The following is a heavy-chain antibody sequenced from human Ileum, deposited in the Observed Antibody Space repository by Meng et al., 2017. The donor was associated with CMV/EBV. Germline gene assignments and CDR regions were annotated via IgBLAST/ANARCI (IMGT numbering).Heavy chain of an antibody. D-gene: IGHD2-21*01. Sequence: SCEGSGFIFGTNWMTWVRQAPGKGLEWVANIKEDGTYRNHAESVRGRFTISRDNAKRSLYLQMNSLRDEDTGVYYCARDGYSYGLDIWGQGTTVTVSS. J-gene: IGHJ6*02. CDR1: GFIFGTNW. V-gene: IGHV3-7*01. CDR3: ARDGYSYGLDI. CDR2: IKEDGTYR.